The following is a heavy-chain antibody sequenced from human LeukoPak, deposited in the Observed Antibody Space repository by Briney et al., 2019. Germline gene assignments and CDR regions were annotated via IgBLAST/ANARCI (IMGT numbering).Heavy chain of an antibody. D-gene: IGHD3-22*01. J-gene: IGHJ5*02. Sequence: SGPTLVNPTHTLTLTCTFSGFSLTTSGEGVGWIRQPPGKALEWLGVIYWDDDKRYSPSMKSRVTITKDTSKNQVVLRMTNVDPVDTATYYCAHRYDSSGYYSQNWFDPWGQGTLVTVSS. CDR1: GFSLTTSGEG. CDR2: IYWDDDK. V-gene: IGHV2-5*02. CDR3: AHRYDSSGYYSQNWFDP.